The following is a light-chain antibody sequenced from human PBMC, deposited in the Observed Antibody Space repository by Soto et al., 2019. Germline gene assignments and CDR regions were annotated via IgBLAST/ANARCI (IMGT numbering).Light chain of an antibody. J-gene: IGLJ3*02. CDR2: LNSDGSH. CDR1: SGYSSYA. V-gene: IGLV4-69*01. Sequence: QPVLTQSPSASASLGASVKLTCTLSSGYSSYAIAWHQQQPEKGPRYLMKLNSDGSHSKGDGIPDRFSGSSSGAERYLTISRLQSEDEADYYCQTWGTGIPWVFGGGTKLTVL. CDR3: QTWGTGIPWV.